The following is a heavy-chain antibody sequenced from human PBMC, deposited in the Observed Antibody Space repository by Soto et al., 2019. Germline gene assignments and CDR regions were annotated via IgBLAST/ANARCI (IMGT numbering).Heavy chain of an antibody. J-gene: IGHJ4*02. CDR3: ARERVRGRVDY. D-gene: IGHD3-10*01. V-gene: IGHV4-31*03. CDR2: IYYSGST. CDR1: GGSISSGGYY. Sequence: QVQLQESGPGRVKPSQTLSLTCTVSGGSISSGGYYWSWIRQHPGKGLEWIGYIYYSGSTYYNPSLKMRVTISVDTSKNQDALKLSSVTAADTAVYYCARERVRGRVDYWGQGTLVTVSS.